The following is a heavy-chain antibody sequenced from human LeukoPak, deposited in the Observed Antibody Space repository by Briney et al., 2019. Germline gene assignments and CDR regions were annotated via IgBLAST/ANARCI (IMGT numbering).Heavy chain of an antibody. V-gene: IGHV3-13*04. J-gene: IGHJ4*02. CDR1: GFTFSNFG. CDR2: IGTAGDT. CDR3: AREGGDKALRD. D-gene: IGHD5-18*01. Sequence: QTGGSLRLSCAASGFTFSNFGMHWVRQDTGKSLEWVSTIGTAGDTYYADSVKGRFTISRENAKNSFYLQMNSLRAGDTAVYYCAREGGDKALRDWGQGTLVTVSS.